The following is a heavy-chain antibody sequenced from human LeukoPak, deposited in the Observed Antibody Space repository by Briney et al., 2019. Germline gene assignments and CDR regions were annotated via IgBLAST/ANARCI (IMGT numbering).Heavy chain of an antibody. CDR1: GGSISSSSYY. CDR2: INYGGTT. Sequence: SETLSLTCTVSGGSISSSSYYWGWIRQPPGKGLEWIGSINYGGTTYYNPSLKSRVTISVDTSKNQFSLKLSSVTAADTAVYYCAGLPIVVVPSTSFDIWGQGTMVTVSS. V-gene: IGHV4-39*01. D-gene: IGHD2-2*01. CDR3: AGLPIVVVPSTSFDI. J-gene: IGHJ3*02.